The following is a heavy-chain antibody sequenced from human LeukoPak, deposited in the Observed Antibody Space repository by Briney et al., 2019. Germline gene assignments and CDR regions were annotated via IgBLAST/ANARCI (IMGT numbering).Heavy chain of an antibody. CDR3: ASIMVRGPFGFDY. Sequence: PGGSLRLSXAASGFTVSSNYMSWVRQAPGKGLEWVSVIYSGGSTYYADSVKGRFTISRDNSKNTLYLQMNSLRAEDTAVYYCASIMVRGPFGFDYWGQRTLVTVSS. D-gene: IGHD3-10*01. CDR2: IYSGGST. CDR1: GFTVSSNY. J-gene: IGHJ4*02. V-gene: IGHV3-53*01.